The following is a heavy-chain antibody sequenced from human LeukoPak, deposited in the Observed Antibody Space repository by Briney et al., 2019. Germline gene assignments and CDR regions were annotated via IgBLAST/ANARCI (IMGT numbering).Heavy chain of an antibody. CDR2: IYHSGST. CDR3: AREGQFFAGYSSSWPTPYFDY. Sequence: SETLSLTCTVSGGSISSGGYYWSWIRQPPGKGLEWIGYIYHSGSTYYNPSLKSRVTISVDTSKNQFSLKLSSVTAADTAVYYCAREGQFFAGYSSSWPTPYFDYWGQGTLVTVSS. J-gene: IGHJ4*02. D-gene: IGHD6-13*01. V-gene: IGHV4-30-2*01. CDR1: GGSISSGGYY.